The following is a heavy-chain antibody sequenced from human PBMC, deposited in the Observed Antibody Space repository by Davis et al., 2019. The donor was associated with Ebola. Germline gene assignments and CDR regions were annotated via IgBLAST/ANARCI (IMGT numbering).Heavy chain of an antibody. Sequence: GESLKISCAASGFTFDDYTMHWVRQAPGKGLEWVSLISWDGGSTYYADSVKGRFTISRDNSKNSLYLQMNSLRTEDTALYYCAKDVTVGRRDIVVVPAPPSTMGMDVWGQGTTVTVSS. CDR2: ISWDGGST. V-gene: IGHV3-43*01. CDR3: AKDVTVGRRDIVVVPAPPSTMGMDV. J-gene: IGHJ6*02. CDR1: GFTFDDYT. D-gene: IGHD2-2*01.